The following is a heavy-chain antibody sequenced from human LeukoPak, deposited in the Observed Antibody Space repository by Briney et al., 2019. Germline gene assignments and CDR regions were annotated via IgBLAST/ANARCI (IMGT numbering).Heavy chain of an antibody. Sequence: GGSLRLSCAASGFTFSSYAMHWVRQAPGKGLEWVSGINWNGGSTGYADSVKGRFTISRDNAKNSLYLQMNSLRAEDTALYYCARSPSSSWNYYYYYMDVWGKGTTVTVSS. CDR3: ARSPSSSWNYYYYYMDV. J-gene: IGHJ6*03. D-gene: IGHD6-6*01. CDR2: INWNGGST. V-gene: IGHV3-20*04. CDR1: GFTFSSYA.